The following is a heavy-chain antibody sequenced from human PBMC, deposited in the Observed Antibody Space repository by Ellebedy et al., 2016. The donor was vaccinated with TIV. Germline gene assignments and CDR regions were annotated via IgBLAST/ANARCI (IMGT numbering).Heavy chain of an antibody. Sequence: AASVKVSCKVSGGTFSSNAISWVRQAPGQGLEWMGGIIPIFGTANYAQTFQGRVTITADESTSTAYMELSSLRSKDTAVYYCATCPLTKTYFYYGMDVWGQGTTVTVSS. V-gene: IGHV1-69*13. CDR3: ATCPLTKTYFYYGMDV. CDR2: IIPIFGTA. CDR1: GGTFSSNA. J-gene: IGHJ6*02. D-gene: IGHD1-14*01.